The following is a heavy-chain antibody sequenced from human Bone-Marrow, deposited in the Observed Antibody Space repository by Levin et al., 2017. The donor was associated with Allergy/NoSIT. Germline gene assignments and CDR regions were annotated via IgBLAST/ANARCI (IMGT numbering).Heavy chain of an antibody. CDR2: MNPKSGNT. J-gene: IGHJ6*02. D-gene: IGHD3-3*01. CDR3: ARRDRITTYGVVPNGMEV. CDR1: GYTFTDYD. V-gene: IGHV1-8*01. Sequence: ASVKVSCEASGYTFTDYDINWLRQANGQGFEWMGWMNPKSGNTGSAQKFQGRVTLTRNTSISTAYMELSSLTSEDTAVYYCARRDRITTYGVVPNGMEVWGQGTTVAVSS.